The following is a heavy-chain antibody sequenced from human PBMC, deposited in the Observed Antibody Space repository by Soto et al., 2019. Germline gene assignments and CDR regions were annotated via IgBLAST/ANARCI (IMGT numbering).Heavy chain of an antibody. CDR1: GGSISNYY. CDR2: IYYTGGT. CDR3: ARRGYYAISAFDI. J-gene: IGHJ3*02. D-gene: IGHD2-8*01. V-gene: IGHV4-59*12. Sequence: PSETLSLTCTVSGGSISNYYWSWIRQPPGKGLEWIGYIYYTGGTNYNPSLKSRVTISLDTSKNQFSLKLTSVTAADTAVYYCARRGYYAISAFDIWGQGTMVTVS.